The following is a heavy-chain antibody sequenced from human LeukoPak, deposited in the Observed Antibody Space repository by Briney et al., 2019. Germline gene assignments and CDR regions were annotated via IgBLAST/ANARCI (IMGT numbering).Heavy chain of an antibody. J-gene: IGHJ3*01. V-gene: IGHV5-51*01. CDR1: GYSFTSYC. D-gene: IGHD1-26*01. Sequence: GESLKISCKVSGYSFTSYCIGWVRQMPGKGLEWMGIIYPGDSGPTYSPSYQGQVTISVDKSINTAYLQWSSLQASDTAMYYCGMSGDRVPLQDDVFDVWGQGTMVTVST. CDR2: IYPGDSGP. CDR3: GMSGDRVPLQDDVFDV.